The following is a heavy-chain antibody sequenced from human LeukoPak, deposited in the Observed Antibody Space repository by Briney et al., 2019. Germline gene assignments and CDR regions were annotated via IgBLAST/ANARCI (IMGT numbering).Heavy chain of an antibody. V-gene: IGHV1-69*01. Sequence: SVKVSCKASGGTFSSYAISWVRQAPGQGREWMGGIIPIFGTANYAQKFQGRVTITADESTSTAYMELSSLRSEDTAVYYCARAGYYYYYMDVWGKGTTVTVSS. CDR1: GGTFSSYA. CDR3: ARAGYYYYYMDV. J-gene: IGHJ6*03. CDR2: IIPIFGTA.